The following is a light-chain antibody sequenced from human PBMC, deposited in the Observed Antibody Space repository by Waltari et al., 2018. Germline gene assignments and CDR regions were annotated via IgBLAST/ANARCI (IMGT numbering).Light chain of an antibody. J-gene: IGKJ1*01. CDR1: HSISSY. Sequence: DIQMTQSPSSLSASVGDRVTITCRASHSISSYLNWYQQKPGKAPKLLIYAASSLQSGVPSRFSGSGSGTDFTLTISSLQPADFATYYCQQSYSTPWTFGQGTKVEIK. CDR3: QQSYSTPWT. V-gene: IGKV1-39*01. CDR2: AAS.